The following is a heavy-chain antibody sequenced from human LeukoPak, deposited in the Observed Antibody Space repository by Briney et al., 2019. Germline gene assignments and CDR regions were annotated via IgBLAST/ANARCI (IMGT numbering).Heavy chain of an antibody. CDR1: GYTFTSYY. J-gene: IGHJ4*02. D-gene: IGHD3-10*01. CDR2: INPSGGSA. Sequence: GASVKVSCKASGYTFTSYYMHWARQAPGQGLEWMGIINPSGGSASYAQKFQGRVTMIRDTSTSTVYMELSSLRSEDTAVYYCARGVRIEGSGSYEGPFFDYWGQGTLVTASS. V-gene: IGHV1-46*01. CDR3: ARGVRIEGSGSYEGPFFDY.